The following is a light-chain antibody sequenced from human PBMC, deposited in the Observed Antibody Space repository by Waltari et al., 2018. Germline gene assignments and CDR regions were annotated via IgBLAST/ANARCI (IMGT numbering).Light chain of an antibody. CDR1: NIVS. CDR2: DNR. V-gene: IGLV3-21*02. J-gene: IGLJ3*02. CDR3: QVWDPNSDHWV. Sequence: SFVLTQPPSVSVAPGQTARITCEGDNIVSVHWYQHKPGQAPLLVVYDNRDRPSGIPERFSGSKSGNTATLTISRVEAENEADYYCQVWDPNSDHWVFGGGTKLTVL.